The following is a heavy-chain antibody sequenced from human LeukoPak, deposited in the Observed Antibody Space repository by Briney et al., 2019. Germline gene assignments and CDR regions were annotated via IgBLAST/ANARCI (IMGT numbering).Heavy chain of an antibody. CDR2: ISGSGGST. CDR3: AKGRGGQWYYFDY. Sequence: PGGSLRLSCAASGFTFSSYAMSWVRQAPGEGLEWVSAISGSGGSTYYADSVKGRFTISRDNSKNTLYLQMNSLRAEDTAVYYCAKGRGGQWYYFDYWGQGTLVTVSS. J-gene: IGHJ4*02. CDR1: GFTFSSYA. V-gene: IGHV3-23*01. D-gene: IGHD2-8*01.